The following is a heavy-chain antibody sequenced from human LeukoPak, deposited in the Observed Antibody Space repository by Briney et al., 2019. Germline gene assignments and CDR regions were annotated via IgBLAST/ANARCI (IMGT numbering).Heavy chain of an antibody. V-gene: IGHV3-30*04. Sequence: GRSLRLSCAASRFIFSSYAMHWVRQAPGKGLEWVAVISYDGSNQYHADSVKGRFTISRDNSKNTLSLQMNSLSAEDTAVYYCAKDRGFGVFFQPYFDYWGQGTLVTVSS. D-gene: IGHD3-10*01. CDR1: RFIFSSYA. J-gene: IGHJ4*02. CDR2: ISYDGSNQ. CDR3: AKDRGFGVFFQPYFDY.